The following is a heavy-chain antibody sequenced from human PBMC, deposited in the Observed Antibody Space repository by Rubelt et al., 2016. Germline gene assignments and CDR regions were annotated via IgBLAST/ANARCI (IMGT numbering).Heavy chain of an antibody. CDR3: ARGTMVRGAPDV. CDR1: GYTFNSYG. V-gene: IGHV1-18*01. CDR2: IGVYNGNT. J-gene: IGHJ6*02. Sequence: QVQLAQSGAEVKKPGASVKVSCKASGYTFNSYGISWVRQAPGQGLEWMGWIGVYNGNTNYARKLQGGVTMTTDTSTSTADMELRSLRSDDTAVYYCARGTMVRGAPDVWGQGTTVTVSS. D-gene: IGHD3-10*01.